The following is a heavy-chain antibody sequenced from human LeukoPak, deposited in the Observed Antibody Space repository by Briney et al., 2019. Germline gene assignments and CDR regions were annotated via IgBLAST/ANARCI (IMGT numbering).Heavy chain of an antibody. J-gene: IGHJ4*02. CDR1: GFTFSSYA. V-gene: IGHV3-23*01. CDR3: ARQGYCSGGSCYRSRNYFDY. CDR2: ISGSGGST. D-gene: IGHD2-15*01. Sequence: PGGSLRLSCAASGFTFSSYAMSWVRQAPGKGLEWVSAISGSGGSTYYADSVKGRFTISRDNAKNSLYLQMNSLRAEDTAVYYCARQGYCSGGSCYRSRNYFDYWGQGTLVTVSS.